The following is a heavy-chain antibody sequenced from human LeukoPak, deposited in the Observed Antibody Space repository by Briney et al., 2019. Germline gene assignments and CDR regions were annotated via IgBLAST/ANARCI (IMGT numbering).Heavy chain of an antibody. CDR1: GFTFSTYG. CDR3: AKDRDENDYFDY. CDR2: ISYDGSNK. Sequence: RGSLRLSCAASGFTFSTYGMHWVRQAPGKGLEWVAAISYDGSNKYYADSVKGRFTISRDNSKNTLYLQVNSLRAEDTAVYYCAKDRDENDYFDYWGQGTLVTVSS. J-gene: IGHJ4*02. D-gene: IGHD1-1*01. V-gene: IGHV3-30*18.